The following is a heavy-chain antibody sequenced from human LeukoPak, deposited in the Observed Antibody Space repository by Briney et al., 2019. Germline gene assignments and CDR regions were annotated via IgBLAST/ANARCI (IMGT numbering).Heavy chain of an antibody. Sequence: GGSLRLSCAASGFTFGSYWMSWVRRAPGKGLEWVAVISHDGSSDYYSPSLRGRFTISRDTSKNTLYLQMNRLRPDDTATYYCARMSASGRTNGAFDVWGRGTMVTVSS. CDR2: ISHDGSSD. CDR3: ARMSASGRTNGAFDV. J-gene: IGHJ3*01. D-gene: IGHD6-19*01. V-gene: IGHV3-30*03. CDR1: GFTFGSYW.